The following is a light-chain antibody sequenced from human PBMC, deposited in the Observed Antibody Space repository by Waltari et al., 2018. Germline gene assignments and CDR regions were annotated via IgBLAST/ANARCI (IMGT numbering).Light chain of an antibody. CDR2: RND. J-gene: IGLJ3*02. CDR3: AAWDDSLNGRWE. Sequence: QSVLTQPPSAPGTTGQRVTISCSGSSSNIGSNIVNWYQQVPGTTPKLLIYRNDQRPSGVPDRFSGSKSGTSATLAISGLRSEDEADYYCAAWDDSLNGRWEFGGGTKLTVL. V-gene: IGLV1-44*01. CDR1: SSNIGSNI.